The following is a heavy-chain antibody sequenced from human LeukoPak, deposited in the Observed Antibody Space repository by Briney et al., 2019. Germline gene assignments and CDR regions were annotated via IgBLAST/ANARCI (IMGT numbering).Heavy chain of an antibody. CDR3: ANEGYCSSTSCYPNWFDP. V-gene: IGHV4-59*01. D-gene: IGHD2-2*01. J-gene: IGHJ5*02. Sequence: PSETLSLTCTVSGGSISSYYWSWIRQPPGKGLEWIGYIYYSGSTNYNPSLKSRVTISVDTSKNQFSLKLRSVTAADTAVYYCANEGYCSSTSCYPNWFDPWGQGTLVTVSS. CDR2: IYYSGST. CDR1: GGSISSYY.